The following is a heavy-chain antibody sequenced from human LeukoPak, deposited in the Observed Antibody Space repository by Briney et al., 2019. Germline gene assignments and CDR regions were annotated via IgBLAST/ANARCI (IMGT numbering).Heavy chain of an antibody. CDR1: GFTFSGST. CDR2: IRTEAHSYAT. Sequence: GGSLRLSCAASGFTFSGSTMYWVRQAPGEGVEWGGRIRTEAHSYATDYAASVKGRFTISRDDSENTAYLQMNSLKSEDTAVYYCTRLSLSNWFDPWGQGTLVTVSS. CDR3: TRLSLSNWFDP. V-gene: IGHV3-73*01. J-gene: IGHJ5*02. D-gene: IGHD2-2*01.